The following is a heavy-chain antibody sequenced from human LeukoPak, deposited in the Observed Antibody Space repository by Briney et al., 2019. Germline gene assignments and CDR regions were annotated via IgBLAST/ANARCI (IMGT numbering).Heavy chain of an antibody. J-gene: IGHJ4*02. CDR2: ISDGGTT. D-gene: IGHD3-3*01. Sequence: PGGSLRLSCAASGFSVSNNYMSWVRQAPRKGLEWVSVISDGGTTYYTDSVKGRFTISRDDSKNTLYLQMSGLKADDTAMYYCARDAGRSGCAHWGQGTLVTVSS. V-gene: IGHV3-53*01. CDR1: GFSVSNNY. CDR3: ARDAGRSGCAH.